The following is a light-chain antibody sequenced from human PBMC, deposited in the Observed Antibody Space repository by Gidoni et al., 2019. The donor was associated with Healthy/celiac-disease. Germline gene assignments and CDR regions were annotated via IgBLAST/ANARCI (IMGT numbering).Light chain of an antibody. V-gene: IGKV3-11*01. CDR1: QSVSRY. Sequence: EIVLTQSPDTLSLAPGERATLSCRASQSVSRYIAWYQQKPGQAPRLLIHDASNRATGIPTRFSGSGSGTDFTLTISSLEPEDFAVYYCQQRSNWPPLTFGGGTKVEIK. J-gene: IGKJ4*01. CDR3: QQRSNWPPLT. CDR2: DAS.